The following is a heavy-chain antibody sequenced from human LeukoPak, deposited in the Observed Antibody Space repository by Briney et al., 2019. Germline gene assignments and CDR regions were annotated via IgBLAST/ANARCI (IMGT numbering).Heavy chain of an antibody. Sequence: GGSLRLSCAASGFTFDDYGMSWVRQAPGKVLEWVSGINWNGGSTGYADSVKGRFTISRDNAKNSLYLQMNSMRAEDTALYYCARELGYGGNGGRDYWGQGTLVTVSS. D-gene: IGHD4-23*01. CDR2: INWNGGST. CDR3: ARELGYGGNGGRDY. V-gene: IGHV3-20*04. J-gene: IGHJ4*02. CDR1: GFTFDDYG.